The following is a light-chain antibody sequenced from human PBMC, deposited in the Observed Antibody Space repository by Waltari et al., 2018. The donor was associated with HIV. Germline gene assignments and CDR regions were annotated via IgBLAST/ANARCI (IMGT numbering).Light chain of an antibody. Sequence: SYELTQPPSVSVSPGQTASITCSGDKLGDKYACWYQQKPGQSPVLVIYHDSKRPSGIPERFSGSNSGNTATLTISGTQAMDEADYYGQAWDSSTGVFGTGTKVTVL. CDR2: HDS. J-gene: IGLJ1*01. V-gene: IGLV3-1*01. CDR3: QAWDSSTGV. CDR1: KLGDKY.